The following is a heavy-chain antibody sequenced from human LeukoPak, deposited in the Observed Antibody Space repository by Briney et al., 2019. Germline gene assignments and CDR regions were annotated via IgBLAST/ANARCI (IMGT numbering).Heavy chain of an antibody. CDR1: GGSISSSSYY. CDR2: IYYSGST. CDR3: AVYGSASEYYFDY. J-gene: IGHJ4*02. V-gene: IGHV4-39*01. Sequence: SETLSLTCTVSGGSISSSSYYWGWIRQPPGKGLDWIGSIYYSGSTYYNPSLKSRVTISVDTSKNQFSLKLSSVTAADTAVYYCAVYGSASEYYFDYWGQGTLVTVSS. D-gene: IGHD3-10*01.